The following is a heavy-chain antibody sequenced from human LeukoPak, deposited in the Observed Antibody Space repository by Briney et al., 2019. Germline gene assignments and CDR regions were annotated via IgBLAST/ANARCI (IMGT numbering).Heavy chain of an antibody. D-gene: IGHD3-3*01. CDR3: AKDEDFQNWFDP. J-gene: IGHJ5*02. CDR1: GFTFSSYA. V-gene: IGHV3-23*01. Sequence: GGSLRLSCAGSGFTFSSYAMSWVRQAPGKGLEWVSAISGSGGSTYYADSVKGRFTISRDNSKNTLYLQMNSLRAEDTAVYYCAKDEDFQNWFDPWGQGTLVTVSS. CDR2: ISGSGGST.